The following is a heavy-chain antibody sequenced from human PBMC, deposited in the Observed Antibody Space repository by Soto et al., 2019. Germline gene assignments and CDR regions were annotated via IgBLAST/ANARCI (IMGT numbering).Heavy chain of an antibody. CDR2: IYDGGAT. CDR3: ARVMGDWGTYYYYYGMDV. V-gene: IGHV4-34*01. CDR1: SGSFTGYY. J-gene: IGHJ6*02. D-gene: IGHD3-16*01. Sequence: SETLSLTCAVYSGSFTGYYWSWIRQPPGKGPEWIGDIYDGGATNYNPSLESRVTISPDMSRNQFSLNLRSVTAADTAVYYCARVMGDWGTYYYYYGMDVWGQGTTVTVSS.